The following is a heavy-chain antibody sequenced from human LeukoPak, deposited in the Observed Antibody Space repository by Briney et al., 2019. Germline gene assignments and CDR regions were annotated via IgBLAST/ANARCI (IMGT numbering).Heavy chain of an antibody. CDR1: GFTFSSYE. J-gene: IGHJ4*02. Sequence: GGSLRLSCAASGFTFSSYEMNWVRQAPGKGLEWVSYISTSGSTKYYADSVKGRFTISRDNAKNSLYLQMNSLRAEDTAVYYCARGDFWSGYYLDYWGQGTLVTVSS. V-gene: IGHV3-48*03. D-gene: IGHD3-3*01. CDR3: ARGDFWSGYYLDY. CDR2: ISTSGSTK.